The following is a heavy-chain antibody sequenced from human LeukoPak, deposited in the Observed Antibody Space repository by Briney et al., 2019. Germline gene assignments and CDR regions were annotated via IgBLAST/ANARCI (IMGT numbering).Heavy chain of an antibody. Sequence: NPSETLSLTCTVSGGSISSSSYYWGWIRQPPGKGLEWIGSIYYSGSTYYNPSLKSRVTISVDTSKNQFSLKLSSVTAADTAVYYCARQQLGYCSSTRCFPGNYFDYWGQGTLVTVSS. D-gene: IGHD2-2*01. CDR3: ARQQLGYCSSTRCFPGNYFDY. CDR2: IYYSGST. V-gene: IGHV4-39*01. J-gene: IGHJ4*02. CDR1: GGSISSSSYY.